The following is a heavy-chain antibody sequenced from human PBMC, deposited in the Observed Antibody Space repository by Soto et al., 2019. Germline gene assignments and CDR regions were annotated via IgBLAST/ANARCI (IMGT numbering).Heavy chain of an antibody. CDR2: IDAGNGNT. Sequence: VASVKVSCTASGYTFTSYPTHWVRQAPGQRLEWMGWIDAGNGNTKYSQKFRGRVTFTTDTSASTAYMDLSSLRSEDTAVYYCARAGYTDGSPYDAMDVWGQETTVTVA. D-gene: IGHD5-18*01. CDR3: ARAGYTDGSPYDAMDV. J-gene: IGHJ6*02. V-gene: IGHV1-3*01. CDR1: GYTFTSYP.